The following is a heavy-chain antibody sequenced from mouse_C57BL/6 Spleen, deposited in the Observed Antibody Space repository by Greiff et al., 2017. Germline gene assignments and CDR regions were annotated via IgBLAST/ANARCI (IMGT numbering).Heavy chain of an antibody. Sequence: VQLQQSGAELVKPGASVKISCKASGYTFTDYYINWVKQRPGQGLEWIGKIGPGGGSTYYNEKFKGKATLTADKSSSTAYMQLSSLTAVDYAVYYRARWSDAYWGQGTLLTVSA. CDR3: ARWSDAY. J-gene: IGHJ3*01. V-gene: IGHV1-77*01. CDR1: GYTFTDYY. CDR2: IGPGGGST.